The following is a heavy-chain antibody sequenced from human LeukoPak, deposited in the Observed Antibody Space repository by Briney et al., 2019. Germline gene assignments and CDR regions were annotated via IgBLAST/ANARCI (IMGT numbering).Heavy chain of an antibody. CDR1: GYRFTNYW. J-gene: IGHJ4*02. D-gene: IGHD3-22*01. CDR2: IYPGDSDT. Sequence: GESLNISCKGSGYRFTNYWIAWVRQIPGKGLELMGSIYPGDSDTRYSPSFQGQVTISADKSITTAYLQWNSLKASDTAKYYCTRQGVYYSDSSAYYYWGQGTLVTVSS. V-gene: IGHV5-51*01. CDR3: TRQGVYYSDSSAYYY.